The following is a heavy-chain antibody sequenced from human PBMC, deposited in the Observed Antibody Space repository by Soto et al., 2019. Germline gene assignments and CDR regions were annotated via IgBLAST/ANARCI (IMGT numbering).Heavy chain of an antibody. CDR1: GFTFSSYG. CDR2: IWYDGSNK. CDR3: ARVRYSSSFPTYYYGMDV. V-gene: IGHV3-33*01. D-gene: IGHD6-6*01. J-gene: IGHJ6*02. Sequence: GGSLRLSCAASGFTFSSYGMHWVRQAPGKGLEWVAVIWYDGSNKYYADSVKGRFTISRDNSKNTLYLQMNSLRAEDTAVYYCARVRYSSSFPTYYYGMDVWGQGTTVTVSS.